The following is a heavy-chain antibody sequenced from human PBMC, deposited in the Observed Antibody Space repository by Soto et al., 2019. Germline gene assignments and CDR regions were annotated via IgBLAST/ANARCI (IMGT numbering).Heavy chain of an antibody. V-gene: IGHV3-30-3*01. CDR1: GFTFNIYA. CDR3: ARDYSLYDYYYYYGMDV. J-gene: IGHJ6*02. Sequence: QAQLVESGGGVVQPGRSLRLSCTASGFTFNIYAMHWVRQAPGQGLEWVALISHDGSNKYYTDSVKGRFTIARDISKNTVVLQMNSLRPEDTAMYYCARDYSLYDYYYYYGMDVWGQGTTVTVSS. CDR2: ISHDGSNK. D-gene: IGHD6-13*01.